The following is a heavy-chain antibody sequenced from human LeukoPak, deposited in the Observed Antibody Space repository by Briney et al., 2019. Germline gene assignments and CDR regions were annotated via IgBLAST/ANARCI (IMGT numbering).Heavy chain of an antibody. V-gene: IGHV3-9*01. CDR3: AKMGYFGSGSYYPGEFYFDY. Sequence: PGGSLRLSCAASGFTFDDYAMHWVRQAPGKGLEWVSSISWNSDTIYYADSVKGRFTISRDNAKNSLYLHMNSLRAEDTAFYYCAKMGYFGSGSYYPGEFYFDYWGQGTLVTVSS. D-gene: IGHD3-10*01. J-gene: IGHJ4*02. CDR1: GFTFDDYA. CDR2: ISWNSDTI.